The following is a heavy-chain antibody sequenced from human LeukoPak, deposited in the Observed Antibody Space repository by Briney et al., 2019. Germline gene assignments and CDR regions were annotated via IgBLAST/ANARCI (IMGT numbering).Heavy chain of an antibody. CDR2: INHSGST. CDR1: GGSFSGYY. CDR3: ARGYCSNGVCYYPFYFDF. D-gene: IGHD2-8*01. V-gene: IGHV4-34*01. Sequence: SETLSLTCAVYGGSFSGYYWSWIRQPPGKGLEWIGEINHSGSTNYNPSLKSRVTISVDTSKNQFSLNLSSVTAADTAVYYCARGYCSNGVCYYPFYFDFWGQGTLVTVSS. J-gene: IGHJ4*02.